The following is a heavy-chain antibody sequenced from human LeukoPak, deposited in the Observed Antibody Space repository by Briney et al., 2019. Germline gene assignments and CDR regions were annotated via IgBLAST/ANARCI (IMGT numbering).Heavy chain of an antibody. CDR3: ARDPTFEYSSSNWFDP. CDR2: ISAYNGNT. D-gene: IGHD6-6*01. J-gene: IGHJ5*02. CDR1: GYTFTSYG. Sequence: ASVKVSCKASGYTFTSYGISWVRQAPGQGLEWVGWISAYNGNTNYAQKFQGRVTITADKSTSTAYMELSSLRSEDTAVYYCARDPTFEYSSSNWFDPWGQGTLVTVSS. V-gene: IGHV1-18*01.